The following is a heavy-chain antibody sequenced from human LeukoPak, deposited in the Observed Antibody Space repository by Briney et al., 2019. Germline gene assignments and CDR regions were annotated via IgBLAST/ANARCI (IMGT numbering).Heavy chain of an antibody. Sequence: SETLSLTCTVSGGSVSNDYYYWSWIRQPPGKGLEWIGYIYYSGSTNYNPSLKSRLSMSVDSSKDQFSLTVTSVTAADTAVYYCARERLGDYNYHCLVVWGRGTTVTVSS. CDR2: IYYSGST. V-gene: IGHV4-61*01. CDR1: GGSVSNDYYY. D-gene: IGHD1-26*01. CDR3: ARERLGDYNYHCLVV. J-gene: IGHJ6*02.